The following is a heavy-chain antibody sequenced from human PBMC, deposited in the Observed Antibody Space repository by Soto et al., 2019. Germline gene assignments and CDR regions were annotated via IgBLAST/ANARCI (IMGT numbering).Heavy chain of an antibody. CDR2: ISASGDST. D-gene: IGHD2-2*01. Sequence: GGSVRLSYAASGFTFSIYAISWVRQAPGKGLEWVAVISASGDSTYCAYSVKGPLTISRENSKDTLYLQMHSLRAEDTAVYFCAKSPIVVVTAAKDWDYYVYAMNVWRQGT. CDR1: GFTFSIYA. CDR3: AKSPIVVVTAAKDWDYYVYAMNV. J-gene: IGHJ6*02. V-gene: IGHV3-23*01.